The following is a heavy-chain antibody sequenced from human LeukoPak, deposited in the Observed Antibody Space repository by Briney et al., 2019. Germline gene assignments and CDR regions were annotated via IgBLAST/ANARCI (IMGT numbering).Heavy chain of an antibody. J-gene: IGHJ4*02. Sequence: GGSLRLSCAASGFTFSNYWMHWVRQAPGKGLVWVSRVNSDRSSTSYADSVKGRFTISRDNAKNTLYLQMNSLRAEDTAVYYCARRHPNSGSNDYWGQGTLVTVAS. V-gene: IGHV3-74*01. CDR1: GFTFSNYW. D-gene: IGHD1-26*01. CDR3: ARRHPNSGSNDY. CDR2: VNSDRSST.